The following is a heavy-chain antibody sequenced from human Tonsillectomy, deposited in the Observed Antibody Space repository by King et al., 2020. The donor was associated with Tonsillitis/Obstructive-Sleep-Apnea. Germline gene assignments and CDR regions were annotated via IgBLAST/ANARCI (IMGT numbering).Heavy chain of an antibody. D-gene: IGHD2-2*01. V-gene: IGHV3-11*05. J-gene: IGHJ4*02. CDR3: ARVGCSGTSCYFDS. CDR1: GFSFSDYY. CDR2: ISISSSYP. Sequence: HVQLVESGGGLVKPGGSLRLSCAASGFSFSDYYMSWIRQAPGKGLEWVSYISISSSYPNNADSVKGRFTIPRDNAKNSLCLQMNSLRAEDTAVYYCARVGCSGTSCYFDSWGQGTLVTVSS.